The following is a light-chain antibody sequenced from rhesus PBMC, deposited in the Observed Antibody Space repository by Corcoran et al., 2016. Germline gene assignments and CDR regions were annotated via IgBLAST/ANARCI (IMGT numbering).Light chain of an antibody. V-gene: IGKV3-24*01. CDR2: GAS. J-gene: IGKJ1*01. CDR3: LQHSNWPWT. CDR1: QSVSSS. Sequence: EIVMTQSPATLSLSPGERATLSCRASQSVSSSLAWYQQQPGQAPRPLIYGASRRATGIPARFSASGSGTDFTLTIGSLEPEDVAVYFCLQHSNWPWTFGQGTKVEIK.